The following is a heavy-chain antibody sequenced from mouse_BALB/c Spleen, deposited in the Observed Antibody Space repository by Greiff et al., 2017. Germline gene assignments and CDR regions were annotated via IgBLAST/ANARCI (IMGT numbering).Heavy chain of an antibody. Sequence: VQLQQSGPELVKPGASVKMSCKASGYTFTSYYIHWVKQRPGQGLEWIGWIYPGDGSTKYNEKFKGKTTLTADKSSSTAYMLLSSLTSEDSAIYFCARSNWVYAMDYWGQGTSVTVSS. CDR3: ARSNWVYAMDY. V-gene: IGHV1S56*01. CDR1: GYTFTSYY. D-gene: IGHD4-1*01. CDR2: IYPGDGST. J-gene: IGHJ4*01.